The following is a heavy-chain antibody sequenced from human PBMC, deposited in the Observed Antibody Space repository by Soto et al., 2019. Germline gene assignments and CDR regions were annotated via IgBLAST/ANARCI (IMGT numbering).Heavy chain of an antibody. D-gene: IGHD6-13*01. V-gene: IGHV4-61*01. Sequence: QAQLQESGPGPVKPLETLSLTCTVSGGSVSGGTPYWSWIRQPPGKGLEWIGYIYNSGSTNYNPSLKSRVTISVDTSKNQFSLKLSSVTASDTAVYYCARGYRTSWYWFDLWGRGTLVTVSS. CDR3: ARGYRTSWYWFDL. CDR2: IYNSGST. CDR1: GGSVSGGTPY. J-gene: IGHJ2*01.